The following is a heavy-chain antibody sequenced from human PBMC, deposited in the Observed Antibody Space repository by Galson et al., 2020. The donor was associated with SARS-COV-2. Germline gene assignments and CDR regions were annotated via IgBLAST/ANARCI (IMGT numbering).Heavy chain of an antibody. V-gene: IGHV1-69*15. J-gene: IGHJ6*02. CDR1: GGTFSSYA. Sequence: QISCQASGGTFSSYAISWVRQAPGQGLEWMGKIIPIFGTANYAQKFQGRDTLTEDESTSTAYMELSSLRPEDTAVYYCARLSVPAATFYYYYYGMDVWGQGTTVTVSS. D-gene: IGHD2-2*01. CDR2: IIPIFGTA. CDR3: ARLSVPAATFYYYYYGMDV.